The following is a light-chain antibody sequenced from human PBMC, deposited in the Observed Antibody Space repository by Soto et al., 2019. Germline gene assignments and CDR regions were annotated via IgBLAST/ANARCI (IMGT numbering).Light chain of an antibody. Sequence: EIVLTQSPATLSLSPGERATLSCRASQSVTSSLVWYQQKPGHAPRLLMYDASTRATGIPARFIGSGSGTDFTLTISGLEPEDFAVYYCQQRSNWPLTFGGGTKVDIK. CDR1: QSVTSS. J-gene: IGKJ4*01. V-gene: IGKV3-11*01. CDR2: DAS. CDR3: QQRSNWPLT.